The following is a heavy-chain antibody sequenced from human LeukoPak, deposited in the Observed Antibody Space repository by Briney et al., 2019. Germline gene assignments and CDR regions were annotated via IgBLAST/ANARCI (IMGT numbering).Heavy chain of an antibody. V-gene: IGHV3-15*01. CDR1: GFTFSNTW. D-gene: IGHD4-23*01. CDR3: VTPLRWELSSDY. Sequence: GRSLRLSCAASGFTFSNTWMTWGRETAGRGLEWVAFFRPTPDGVIGEYAPHVRGRFPISRDVSINTLFLQMNSLKIEDTGVYYCVTPLRWELSSDYWGQGTLVTVSS. CDR2: FRPTPDGVIG. J-gene: IGHJ4*02.